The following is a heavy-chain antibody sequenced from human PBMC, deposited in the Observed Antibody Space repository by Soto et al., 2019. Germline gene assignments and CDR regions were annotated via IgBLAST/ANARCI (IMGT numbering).Heavy chain of an antibody. J-gene: IGHJ4*02. D-gene: IGHD1-1*01. V-gene: IGHV3-9*02. CDR2: IYWYSNRV. Sequence: PGGSLRLSCVASGFTSGDYAMHWVRQVPGKGLEWVSGIYWYSNRVDYADSVKGRCTTSIDDAKNTLYLQMAYLRTEDTVFYYCVKDLQPGVAGYWGQGTLVPSPQ. CDR3: VKDLQPGVAGY. CDR1: GFTSGDYA.